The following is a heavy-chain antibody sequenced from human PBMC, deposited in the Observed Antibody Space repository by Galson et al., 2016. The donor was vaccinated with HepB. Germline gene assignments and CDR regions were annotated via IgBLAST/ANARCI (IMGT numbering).Heavy chain of an antibody. CDR1: GFVFSAYS. CDR2: IANSGTTI. D-gene: IGHD2/OR15-2a*01. V-gene: IGHV3-48*02. CDR3: ARVEYYFHNGGYSSHFEY. Sequence: SLRLSCAASGFVFSAYSMIWVRQAPGKGLEWVSYIANSGTTIDYADSVKGRFTISRDNDQKSLYLQTNSLRDEDTAVYYCARVEYYFHNGGYSSHFEYWGQGTLVAVSS. J-gene: IGHJ4*02.